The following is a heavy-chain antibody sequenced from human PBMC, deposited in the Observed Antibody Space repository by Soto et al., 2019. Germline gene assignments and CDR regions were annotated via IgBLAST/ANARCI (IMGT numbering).Heavy chain of an antibody. D-gene: IGHD1-26*01. CDR3: ARVGAVGATVFDY. J-gene: IGHJ4*02. Sequence: QVQLQESGPGLVKPSETLSLTCTVSGGSISSYYWSWIRQPPGKGLEWIGYIYYSGSTNYTPSLKSRVTISVDTSKNQFSLKLSSVTAADTAVYYCARVGAVGATVFDYWGQGTLVTVSS. CDR1: GGSISSYY. V-gene: IGHV4-59*01. CDR2: IYYSGST.